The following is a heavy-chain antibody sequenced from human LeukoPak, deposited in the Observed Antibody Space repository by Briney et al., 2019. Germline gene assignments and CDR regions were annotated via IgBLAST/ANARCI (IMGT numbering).Heavy chain of an antibody. D-gene: IGHD1-1*01. CDR1: GFTVSSNY. Sequence: GGSLRLSCAASGFTVSSNYMSWVRQAPGKGLEWVSVIYSGGSTYYADSVKGRFTISRDNSKNTLYLQMNSLRAEDTAVYYCARWNHEGRYFDYWDQGTLVTVSS. J-gene: IGHJ4*02. CDR3: ARWNHEGRYFDY. V-gene: IGHV3-66*01. CDR2: IYSGGST.